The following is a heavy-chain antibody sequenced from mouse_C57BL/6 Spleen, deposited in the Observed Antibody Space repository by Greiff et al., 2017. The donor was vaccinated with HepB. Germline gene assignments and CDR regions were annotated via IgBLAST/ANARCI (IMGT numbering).Heavy chain of an antibody. CDR2: IDPSDSYT. Sequence: QVQLQQPGAELVMPGASVKLSCKASGYTFTSYWMHWVKQRPGQGLEWIGEIDPSDSYTNYNQKFKGKSTLTVDKSSSTAYMQLSSLTSEDSAVYYCARRGYEGFAYWGQGTLVTVSA. CDR1: GYTFTSYW. V-gene: IGHV1-69*01. J-gene: IGHJ3*01. CDR3: ARRGYEGFAY. D-gene: IGHD2-12*01.